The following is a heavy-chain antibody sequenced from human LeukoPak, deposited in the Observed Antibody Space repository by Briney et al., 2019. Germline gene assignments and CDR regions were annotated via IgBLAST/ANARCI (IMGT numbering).Heavy chain of an antibody. CDR2: IYYSGST. D-gene: IGHD2-8*02. V-gene: IGHV4-39*01. J-gene: IGHJ3*02. CDR3: ARTVVLGYAFDI. CDR1: GGSISSCSYY. Sequence: SETLSLTCTVSGGSISSCSYYWGWIRQPPGKGLEWIGSIYYSGSTYYNPSLKSRVTISVDTSKNQFSLKLSSVTAADTAVYYCARTVVLGYAFDIWGQGTMVTVSS.